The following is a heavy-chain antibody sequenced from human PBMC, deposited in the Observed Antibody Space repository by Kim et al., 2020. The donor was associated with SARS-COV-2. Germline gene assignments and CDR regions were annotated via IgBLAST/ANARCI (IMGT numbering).Heavy chain of an antibody. CDR1: GGSISSSSYY. CDR3: ARLAGSYYDDGNY. J-gene: IGHJ4*02. V-gene: IGHV4-39*01. D-gene: IGHD1-26*01. CDR2: IYYSGST. Sequence: SETLSLTCTVSGGSISSSSYYWGWIRQPPGKGLEWIGSIYYSGSTYYNPSLKSRDTISVDTSKNQFSLKLSSVTAADTSVYYCARLAGSYYDDGNYWGQGTLVTVSS.